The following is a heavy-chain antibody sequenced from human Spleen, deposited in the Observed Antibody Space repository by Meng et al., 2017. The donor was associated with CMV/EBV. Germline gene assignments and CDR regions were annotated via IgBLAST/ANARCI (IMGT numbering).Heavy chain of an antibody. Sequence: GGSLRLSCAASGFTFSTYWMSWVRQPPGKGLEWVTFIRYDGSNKYYADSVKGRFTISRDNSKNTLYLQMNSLRAEDTAVYYCARDDGFGSWRLFDYWGQGTLVTVTS. J-gene: IGHJ4*02. CDR3: ARDDGFGSWRLFDY. CDR1: GFTFSTYW. D-gene: IGHD6-13*01. CDR2: IRYDGSNK. V-gene: IGHV3-30*02.